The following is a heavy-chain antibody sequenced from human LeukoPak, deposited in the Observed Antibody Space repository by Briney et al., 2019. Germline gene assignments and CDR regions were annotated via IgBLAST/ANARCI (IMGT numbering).Heavy chain of an antibody. CDR3: ARAKGSGSRSNYYYYYYGMDV. V-gene: IGHV6-1*01. J-gene: IGHJ6*02. Sequence: SQTLSLTCAISGDSVSSNSAAWNWIRQSPSRGLEWLGRTYYRSKWYNDYAVSVKSRITINPDTSKDQVSLQLNSVTPEDTAVYYCARAKGSGSRSNYYYYYYGMDVWGQGTAVTVSS. D-gene: IGHD3-10*01. CDR1: GDSVSSNSAA. CDR2: TYYRSKWYN.